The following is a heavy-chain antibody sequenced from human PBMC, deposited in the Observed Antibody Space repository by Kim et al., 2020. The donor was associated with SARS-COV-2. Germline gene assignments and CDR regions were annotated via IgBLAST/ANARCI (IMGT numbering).Heavy chain of an antibody. CDR3: AKVFTWFDP. V-gene: IGHV3-74*01. J-gene: IGHJ5*02. Sequence: GGSLRLSCAASGFTFSNYWMHWVRQAPGKGLVWVSRINTDGTVTTYADSVKGRFTISRDNEKNTLYLQMNSLRAKDTAVYYCAKVFTWFDPWGQGTLVAV. CDR1: GFTFSNYW. D-gene: IGHD3-3*01. CDR2: INTDGTVT.